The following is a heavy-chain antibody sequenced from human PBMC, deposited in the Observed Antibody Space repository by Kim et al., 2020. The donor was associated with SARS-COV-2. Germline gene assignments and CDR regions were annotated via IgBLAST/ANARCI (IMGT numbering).Heavy chain of an antibody. J-gene: IGHJ4*02. Sequence: YAQPVEGRSPIDRDNAKTTLYLQMNGLRAEDTAVYYCARASDYSPAPFDYWGQGTLVTVSS. V-gene: IGHV3-74*01. D-gene: IGHD2-21*01. CDR3: ARASDYSPAPFDY.